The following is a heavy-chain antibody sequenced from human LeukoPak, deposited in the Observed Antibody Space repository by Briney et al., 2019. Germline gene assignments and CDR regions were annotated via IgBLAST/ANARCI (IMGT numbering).Heavy chain of an antibody. Sequence: GGSLRLSCSASGFTFSSFTMNWVRQAPGKGLEWVSSISRGSSYIYYADSLKGRFTISRDDAKNSLFLQMNSLRAEDTAVYYCARDPHYGGNSGLDHWGQGTLVTVSS. CDR3: ARDPHYGGNSGLDH. V-gene: IGHV3-21*06. CDR2: ISRGSSYI. D-gene: IGHD4-23*01. CDR1: GFTFSSFT. J-gene: IGHJ4*02.